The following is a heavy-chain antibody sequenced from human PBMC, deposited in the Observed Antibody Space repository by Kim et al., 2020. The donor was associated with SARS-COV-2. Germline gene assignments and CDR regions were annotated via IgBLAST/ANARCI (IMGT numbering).Heavy chain of an antibody. D-gene: IGHD2-15*01. Sequence: SETLSLTCTVSGGSFSSGGYSWSWMRQSPGKGLEWIGYIYYSGTAYYNPSLKSLVTISVDRSKNHFSLNLSSVTAADTAVYYCARGSCSGGACSSGYYYFGMDVWGQGTAVTVSS. CDR2: IYYSGTA. J-gene: IGHJ6*02. V-gene: IGHV4-30-2*06. CDR3: ARGSCSGGACSSGYYYFGMDV. CDR1: GGSFSSGGYS.